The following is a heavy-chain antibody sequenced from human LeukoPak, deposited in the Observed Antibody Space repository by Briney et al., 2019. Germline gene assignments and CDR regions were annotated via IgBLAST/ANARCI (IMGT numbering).Heavy chain of an antibody. Sequence: PGGSLRLSCAASGFTVSGTHMSWLRQAPGKGLEWVSAMYTGGTTYYADSVAGRFTVSRDNSKNTLYLHMNSLRVEDTAVYYCAKDEATSGGGLASWGQGTLVSVSS. CDR3: AKDEATSGGGLAS. CDR1: GFTVSGTH. D-gene: IGHD3-16*01. J-gene: IGHJ4*02. CDR2: MYTGGTT. V-gene: IGHV3-53*01.